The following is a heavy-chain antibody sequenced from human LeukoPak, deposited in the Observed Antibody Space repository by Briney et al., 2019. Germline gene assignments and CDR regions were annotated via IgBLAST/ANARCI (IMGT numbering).Heavy chain of an antibody. CDR3: ARESSSWLIDY. CDR2: ISSSSYI. Sequence: GGSLRLSCAASGFTFSSYSMNWVRQAPGKGLEWASSISSSSYIYYADSVKGRFTISRDNAKNSLYLQMNSLRAEDTAVYYCARESSSWLIDYWGQGTLVTVSS. D-gene: IGHD6-13*01. CDR1: GFTFSSYS. J-gene: IGHJ4*02. V-gene: IGHV3-21*01.